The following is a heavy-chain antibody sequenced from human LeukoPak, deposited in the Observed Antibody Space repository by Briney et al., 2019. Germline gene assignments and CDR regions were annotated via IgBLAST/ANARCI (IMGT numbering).Heavy chain of an antibody. V-gene: IGHV3-7*01. Sequence: GGSLRLSCAASGFSFSTYWMSWVRQTPEKGLEFVANIDQGGSVRNYMDSLKGRCTISRDNAKKSLYLEINSLRADDTAVYYCARVPESSSFALWARGALVTFSS. CDR2: IDQGGSVR. CDR1: GFSFSTYW. J-gene: IGHJ4*02. D-gene: IGHD6-6*01. CDR3: ARVPESSSFAL.